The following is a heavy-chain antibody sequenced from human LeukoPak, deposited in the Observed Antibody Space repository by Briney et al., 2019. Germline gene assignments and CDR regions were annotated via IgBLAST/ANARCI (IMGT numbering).Heavy chain of an antibody. D-gene: IGHD4/OR15-4a*01. Sequence: SETVPLICTVSGGSISSSSDYWGWIRQPPGKGLEWIGSIYYSGSTYYNPSLKSRVTISVDTSKNQFSLKLSSVTAADTAVYYCARGGGLTRLDYWGQGTLVTVSS. V-gene: IGHV4-39*01. CDR1: GGSISSSSDY. J-gene: IGHJ4*02. CDR3: ARGGGLTRLDY. CDR2: IYYSGST.